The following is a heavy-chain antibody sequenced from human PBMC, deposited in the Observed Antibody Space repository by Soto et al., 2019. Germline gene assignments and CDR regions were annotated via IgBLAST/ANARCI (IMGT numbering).Heavy chain of an antibody. J-gene: IGHJ2*01. D-gene: IGHD2-15*01. CDR1: GGSFSGFY. Sequence: QVQLQQWGAGLLKPSETLSLTCAVYGGSFSGFYWSWIRQPPGKGLEWIGEINHSGSTNYNPSLKSRVTISADTSKNQFSLQLSSVTAADTAVYYCVSKLGSITGGSCNWYFDLWGRGPLVNVSS. CDR2: INHSGST. CDR3: VSKLGSITGGSCNWYFDL. V-gene: IGHV4-34*01.